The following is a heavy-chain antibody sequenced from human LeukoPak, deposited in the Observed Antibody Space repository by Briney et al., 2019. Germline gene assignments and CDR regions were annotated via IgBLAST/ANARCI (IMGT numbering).Heavy chain of an antibody. CDR3: AILRQDAFDI. V-gene: IGHV4-59*10. Sequence: SETLSLTCAVYGGSFSGYYWSWIRQPAGKGLEWIGRIYTSGSTNYNPSLKSRVTMSVDTSKNQFSLKLSSVTAADTAVYYCAILRQDAFDIWGQGTMVTVSS. CDR1: GGSFSGYY. D-gene: IGHD4-17*01. CDR2: IYTSGST. J-gene: IGHJ3*02.